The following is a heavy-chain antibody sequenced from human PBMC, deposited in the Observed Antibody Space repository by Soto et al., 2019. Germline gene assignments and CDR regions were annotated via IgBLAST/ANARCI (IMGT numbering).Heavy chain of an antibody. CDR2: VNPDSGHT. D-gene: IGHD4-4*01. V-gene: IGHV1-8*02. J-gene: IGHJ6*03. CDR1: GYIFTSYN. Sequence: QVQLVQSGAEVKKPGASVKVSCKASGYIFTSYNINWVRQAAGHGLEWMGWVNPDSGHTVYAQKFQGRVTMTRDTSIGTAHMQLRSLTPEDTAVYYCARSAPFSNAAPEYLYSMDAWGKGAAVTVSS. CDR3: ARSAPFSNAAPEYLYSMDA.